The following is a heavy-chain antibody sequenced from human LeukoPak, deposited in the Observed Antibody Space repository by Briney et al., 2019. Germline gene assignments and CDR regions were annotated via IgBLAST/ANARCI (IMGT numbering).Heavy chain of an antibody. Sequence: GGSLRLSCAASRFTFSSYAMSWVRQAPGKGLEWVSAISGSGGSTYYADSVKGRFTISRDNSKNTLYLQMNSLRAEDTAVYYCARDLGFGGYYFDYWGQGTLVTVSS. D-gene: IGHD3-10*01. CDR1: RFTFSSYA. V-gene: IGHV3-23*01. CDR2: ISGSGGST. J-gene: IGHJ4*02. CDR3: ARDLGFGGYYFDY.